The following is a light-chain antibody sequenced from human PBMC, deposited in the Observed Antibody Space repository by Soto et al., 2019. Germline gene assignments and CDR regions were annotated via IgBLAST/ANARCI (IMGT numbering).Light chain of an antibody. V-gene: IGLV2-8*01. CDR1: SSDVGGYNY. J-gene: IGLJ1*01. Sequence: QSALTQPPSASGSPGQSVTISCTGSSSDVGGYNYISWYQQHPGKAPKLMTYEVTKRPSGVPDRFSGSKSGNTASLTVSGLQAEDEADYYCSSYAGSNIYVFGTGTKLTVL. CDR3: SSYAGSNIYV. CDR2: EVT.